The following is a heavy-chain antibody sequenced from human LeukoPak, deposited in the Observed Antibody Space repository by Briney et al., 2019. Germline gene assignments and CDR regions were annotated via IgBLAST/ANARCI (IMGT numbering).Heavy chain of an antibody. J-gene: IGHJ6*02. Sequence: GGSLRLSCAASGFTFSSYAMHWVRQAPGKGLEWVAVISYDGSNKYYADSVKGRFTISRDKSKKTLYLQMNSLRVEDTAVYYCARDQWFGELDYYYGMDVWGQGTTVTVSS. D-gene: IGHD3-10*01. V-gene: IGHV3-30*04. CDR3: ARDQWFGELDYYYGMDV. CDR1: GFTFSSYA. CDR2: ISYDGSNK.